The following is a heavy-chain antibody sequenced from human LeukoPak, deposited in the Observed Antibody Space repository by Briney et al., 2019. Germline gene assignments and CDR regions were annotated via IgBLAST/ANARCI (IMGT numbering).Heavy chain of an antibody. J-gene: IGHJ4*02. CDR2: IYPGDSDT. Sequence: GESLKISCKGSGYRFSTYWIGWVRQMPGKGLEWMGIIYPGDSDTRYSPSFQGQVTISADKSISTAYLQWSSLKASDTAMYYCVRGGADMATTIDYWGQGTLVTVPS. D-gene: IGHD5-24*01. V-gene: IGHV5-51*01. CDR3: VRGGADMATTIDY. CDR1: GYRFSTYW.